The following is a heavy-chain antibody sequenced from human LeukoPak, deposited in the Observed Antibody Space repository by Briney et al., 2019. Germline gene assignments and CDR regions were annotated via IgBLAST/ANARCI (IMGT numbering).Heavy chain of an antibody. D-gene: IGHD2-2*01. CDR2: MSGSGDST. CDR3: TGIYCSSTSCYPY. V-gene: IGHV3-23*01. CDR1: GFTFSTYG. J-gene: IGHJ4*02. Sequence: PGGSLRLSCAASGFTFSTYGMSWVRQAPGKGLEWVSAMSGSGDSTYYADSVKGRFTISRDNSKNTLHLQMNSLRAEDTAVYYCTGIYCSSTSCYPYWGQGTLVTVSS.